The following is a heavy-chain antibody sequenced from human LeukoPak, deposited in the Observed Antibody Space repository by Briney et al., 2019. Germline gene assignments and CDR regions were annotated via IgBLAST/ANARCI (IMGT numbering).Heavy chain of an antibody. Sequence: SETLSLTCAVYGGSFSGYYWSWIRQPPGKGLEWIGEINHSGSTNYNPSLKSRVTISVDTSKNQFSLKLSSVTAADTAVYYCARVSLGRVVVAGPRSNYYYYMDVWGEGTTVTTSS. CDR2: INHSGST. J-gene: IGHJ6*03. D-gene: IGHD2-15*01. V-gene: IGHV4-34*01. CDR1: GGSFSGYY. CDR3: ARVSLGRVVVAGPRSNYYYYMDV.